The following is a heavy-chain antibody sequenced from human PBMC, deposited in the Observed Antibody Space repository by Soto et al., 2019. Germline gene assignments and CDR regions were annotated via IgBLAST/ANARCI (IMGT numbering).Heavy chain of an antibody. D-gene: IGHD2-21*02. Sequence: GESLKISCQGSGYSFTTYWIAWVRQMPGKGLEWMGIIYPGDSDTRYSPSFQGQVPISADKSINTAYLQWSSLKASDTAMYYCARQYCGGDCYSDYWGQGTLVTVSS. CDR3: ARQYCGGDCYSDY. CDR2: IYPGDSDT. J-gene: IGHJ4*02. CDR1: GYSFTTYW. V-gene: IGHV5-51*01.